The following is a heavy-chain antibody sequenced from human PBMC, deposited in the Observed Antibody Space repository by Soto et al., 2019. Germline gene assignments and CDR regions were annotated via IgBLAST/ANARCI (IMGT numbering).Heavy chain of an antibody. CDR1: RSTFNSYY. Sequence: ASVTVSSKASRSTFNSYYMHLARQAPGQGLEWMGIINPSGGSTSYAQKFQGRVTMTRDTSTSTAYMELSRLRSDDTAVYYCASGITGTTVDYWGQGTLVSVSS. D-gene: IGHD1-20*01. J-gene: IGHJ4*02. CDR3: ASGITGTTVDY. V-gene: IGHV1-46*02. CDR2: INPSGGST.